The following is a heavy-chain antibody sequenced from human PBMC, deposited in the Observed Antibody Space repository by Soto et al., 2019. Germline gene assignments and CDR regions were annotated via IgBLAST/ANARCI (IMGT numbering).Heavy chain of an antibody. CDR2: VFHTGSV. D-gene: IGHD1-1*01. Sequence: QLRLQESGPGLVKPSETLSLTCSISGGSITASVWWTWVRLTPEKGLQWIGEVFHTGSVNYNPSLQSRLTISVDKSMGQFSLRLTSVTAADTAVYYCARKAWTRLDYWGQGAVVTVSS. J-gene: IGHJ4*02. CDR1: GGSITASVW. V-gene: IGHV4-4*02. CDR3: ARKAWTRLDY.